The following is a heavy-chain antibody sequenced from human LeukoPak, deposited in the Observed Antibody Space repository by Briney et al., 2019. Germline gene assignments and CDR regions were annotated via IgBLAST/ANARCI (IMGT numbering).Heavy chain of an antibody. Sequence: PGRSLRLSCAASGFTFSSYAMHWVRQAPGKGLEWVAVISYDGSNKYYADSVKGRFTISRDNSKNTLYLQMNSLRAEDTAVYYCARDPSAASSWLYYYYYGMDVWGQGTTVTASS. CDR1: GFTFSSYA. CDR3: ARDPSAASSWLYYYYYGMDV. V-gene: IGHV3-30-3*01. D-gene: IGHD6-13*01. J-gene: IGHJ6*02. CDR2: ISYDGSNK.